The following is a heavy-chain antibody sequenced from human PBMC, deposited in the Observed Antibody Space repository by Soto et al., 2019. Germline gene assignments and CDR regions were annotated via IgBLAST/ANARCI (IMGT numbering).Heavy chain of an antibody. Sequence: EVHLVESGGGLVQSGGSLRLSCAASGFTFSNHWMTWVRQAPGKGLEWVASVKQDGSEIYYGDSVKGRFTISRDNAKNSLFLQLNSLRAEDTAMYYCARDPGISGGWYYFDYWGQGTLVTVSS. CDR1: GFTFSNHW. J-gene: IGHJ4*02. D-gene: IGHD6-19*01. CDR3: ARDPGISGGWYYFDY. CDR2: VKQDGSEI. V-gene: IGHV3-7*05.